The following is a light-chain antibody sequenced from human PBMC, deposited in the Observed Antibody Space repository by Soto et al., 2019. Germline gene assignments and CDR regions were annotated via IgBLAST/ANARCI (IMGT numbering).Light chain of an antibody. V-gene: IGLV1-44*01. CDR3: AAWDDSLTGSWV. J-gene: IGLJ3*02. CDR1: SSNIGHNP. CDR2: SNG. Sequence: QSVLTQPPSASGTPGQRVTISCSGSSSNIGHNPVNWYQQLPGTAPKLLIYSNGHRPSGVPDRFSGSKSGTSASLAISGLQSEDEADYYCAAWDDSLTGSWVFGGGTKLTVL.